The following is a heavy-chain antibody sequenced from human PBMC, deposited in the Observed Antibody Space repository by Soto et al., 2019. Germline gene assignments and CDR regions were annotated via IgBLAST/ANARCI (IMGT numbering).Heavy chain of an antibody. Sequence: PGGSLRLSCGASGFTVNNNYMSWGRQAPGKGLDWVAIIYSGGTTFYADSVKGRFTISRDNSRNTLCLQMNSLRAEDTAIYYCARVQPLAGGFDSWGQGALVTVSS. V-gene: IGHV3-53*01. J-gene: IGHJ4*02. CDR1: GFTVNNNY. CDR2: IYSGGTT. D-gene: IGHD6-19*01. CDR3: ARVQPLAGGFDS.